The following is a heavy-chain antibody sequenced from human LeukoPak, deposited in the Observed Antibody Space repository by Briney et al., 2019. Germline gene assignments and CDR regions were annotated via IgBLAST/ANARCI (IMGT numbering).Heavy chain of an antibody. V-gene: IGHV4-61*02. CDR3: ARDGVGSTIDY. J-gene: IGHJ4*02. D-gene: IGHD3-3*01. CDR2: IYTSGST. CDR1: GGSISSGSYY. Sequence: SETLSLTCTVSGGSISSGSYYWSWIRQPAGKGLEWIGRIYTSGSTNYNPSLKSRVTISVDTSKNQFSLKLSSVTAADTAVYYCARDGVGSTIDYLGPGNPGHRLL.